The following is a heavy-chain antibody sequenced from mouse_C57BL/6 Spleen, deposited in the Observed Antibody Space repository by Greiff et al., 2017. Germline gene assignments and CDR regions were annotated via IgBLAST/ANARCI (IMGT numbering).Heavy chain of an antibody. CDR1: GYTFTSYW. CDR2: IHPNSGST. J-gene: IGHJ2*01. D-gene: IGHD2-2*01. V-gene: IGHV1-64*01. Sequence: QVQLQQPGAELVKPGASVKLSCKASGYTFTSYWMHWVKQRPGQGLEWIGMIHPNSGSTNYNEKFKSKATLTVDKSSSTAYMQLSSLTSEASAVYYCASMVTTVYYFDYWGQGTTLTVSS. CDR3: ASMVTTVYYFDY.